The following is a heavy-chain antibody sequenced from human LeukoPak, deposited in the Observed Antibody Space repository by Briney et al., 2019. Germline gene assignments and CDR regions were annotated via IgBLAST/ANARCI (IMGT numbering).Heavy chain of an antibody. J-gene: IGHJ4*02. CDR2: ISSRSSTI. CDR1: GFTFSSYS. CDR3: ARALGYCSSASCYYFDN. Sequence: GGSLRLSCSASGFTFSSYSMNWVRQAPGKGLEWVSYISSRSSTIYYADSVKGRFTISRDNAKNSLYLQMNSLRAEDTAVYYCARALGYCSSASCYYFDNWGQGTLVTVSS. V-gene: IGHV3-48*01. D-gene: IGHD2-2*01.